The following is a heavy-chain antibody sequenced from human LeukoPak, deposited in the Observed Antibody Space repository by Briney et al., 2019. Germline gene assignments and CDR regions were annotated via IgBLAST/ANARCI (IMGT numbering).Heavy chain of an antibody. V-gene: IGHV3-30-3*01. Sequence: PGGSLRLSCAASGFTFSSYAMHWVRQAPGKGLEWVAVISYDGSNKYYADSVKGRFTISRDNSKNTLYLQMNSLRAEDTAVYYCARDPTGWGLGYFDYWGQGTLVTVSS. CDR2: ISYDGSNK. D-gene: IGHD1-26*01. J-gene: IGHJ4*02. CDR1: GFTFSSYA. CDR3: ARDPTGWGLGYFDY.